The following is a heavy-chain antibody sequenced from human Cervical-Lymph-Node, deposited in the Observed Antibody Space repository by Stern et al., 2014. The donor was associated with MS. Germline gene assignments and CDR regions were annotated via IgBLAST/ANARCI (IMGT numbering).Heavy chain of an antibody. V-gene: IGHV4-61*01. J-gene: IGHJ6*02. CDR1: AGSIVSDSHY. D-gene: IGHD3-16*02. CDR3: ARYRYLYAFYAVDV. CDR2: LYSSGST. Sequence: QVQLQESGPGLVKPSETLSLTCTVSAGSIVSDSHYWGWIRQPPGKGPEWLGDLYSSGSTNYTPSLKSRVTMSVDTSQNQFSLKLNSVTAADAAVYYCARYRYLYAFYAVDVWGQGTTVTVSS.